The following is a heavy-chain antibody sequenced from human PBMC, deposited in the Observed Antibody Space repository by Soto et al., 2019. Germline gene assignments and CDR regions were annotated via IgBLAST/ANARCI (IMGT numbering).Heavy chain of an antibody. J-gene: IGHJ4*02. CDR1: GASISRTGFH. CDR3: ARRGSGHTFDY. V-gene: IGHV4-39*01. CDR2: IYEGETT. D-gene: IGHD3-10*01. Sequence: QLQLQESGPGLVKPSETLSLTCAVSGASISRTGFHWGWIRQPPGQGLEWIGSIYEGETTFYNSSLKSLVTISADTSKNHFSLKLSSVTSADTAVYYCARRGSGHTFDYLGQVTLVTVSS.